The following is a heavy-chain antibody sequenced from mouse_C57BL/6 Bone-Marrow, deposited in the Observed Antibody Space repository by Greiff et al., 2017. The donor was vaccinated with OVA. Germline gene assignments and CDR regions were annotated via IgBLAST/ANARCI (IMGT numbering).Heavy chain of an antibody. CDR2: INPNNGGT. J-gene: IGHJ1*03. D-gene: IGHD1-1*01. CDR1: GYTFTDYY. Sequence: EVQLQQSGPELVKPGASVKISCKASGYTFTDYYMNWVKQSHGKSLEWIGDINPNNGGTSYNQKFKGKATLTVDKSSSTAYMELRSLTSEDSAVYYCARKEHYYGSSYYWYFDVWGTGTTVTVSS. CDR3: ARKEHYYGSSYYWYFDV. V-gene: IGHV1-26*01.